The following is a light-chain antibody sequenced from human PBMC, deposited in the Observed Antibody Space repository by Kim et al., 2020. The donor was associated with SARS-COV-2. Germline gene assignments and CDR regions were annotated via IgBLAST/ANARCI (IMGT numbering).Light chain of an antibody. Sequence: EIVMTQSPATLSVSPGDRATLSCRASQSVRSNLAWYQQKPGQAPRLLIYDASSRATGIPARFSGSGSGTEFTLTISSLQSEDFAVYYCQQYNNWPLTVGGGTKVDIK. V-gene: IGKV3-15*01. CDR3: QQYNNWPLT. J-gene: IGKJ4*01. CDR1: QSVRSN. CDR2: DAS.